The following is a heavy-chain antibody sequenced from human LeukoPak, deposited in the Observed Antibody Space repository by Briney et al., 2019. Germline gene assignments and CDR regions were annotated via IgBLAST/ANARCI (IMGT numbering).Heavy chain of an antibody. D-gene: IGHD2-15*01. V-gene: IGHV4-34*01. CDR2: INHSGST. CDR1: GGSFSGFY. Sequence: SETLSLTCAVYGGSFSGFYLSWIRQPPGKGLEWIGEINHSGSTNYNPSLMRRVTISVGTSKYQFSLKLSSVTAADTAVYYCARGTVVVVAATYFDYWGQGTLVTVSS. CDR3: ARGTVVVVAATYFDY. J-gene: IGHJ4*02.